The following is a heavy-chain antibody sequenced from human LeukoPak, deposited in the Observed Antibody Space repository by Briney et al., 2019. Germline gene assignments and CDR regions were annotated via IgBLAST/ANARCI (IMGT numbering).Heavy chain of an antibody. Sequence: PGESLKISCKASGYTFTNYWIGWVRHTPGKGLEWMGIIHPGDSDTRYRTSFQGQVTMSVDESTSTAYQHWTSLKASDTAIYYCARHAGYCTGGKCYSFYYFDYWGQGTLVTVSS. J-gene: IGHJ4*02. CDR3: ARHAGYCTGGKCYSFYYFDY. CDR1: GYTFTNYW. V-gene: IGHV5-51*01. D-gene: IGHD2-15*01. CDR2: IHPGDSDT.